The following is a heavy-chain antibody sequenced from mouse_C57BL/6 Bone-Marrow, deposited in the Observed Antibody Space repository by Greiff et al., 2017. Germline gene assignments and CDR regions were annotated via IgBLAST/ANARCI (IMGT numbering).Heavy chain of an antibody. J-gene: IGHJ4*01. Sequence: DVHLVESEGGLVQPGSSMKLSCTASGFTFSDYYMAWVRQVPEKGLEWVANINYDGSSTYYLDSLKSRFIISRDNAKNILYLQMSSLKSEDTATYYCARDVYYGMDYWGQGTSVTVSS. CDR2: INYDGSST. V-gene: IGHV5-16*01. CDR3: ARDVYYGMDY. CDR1: GFTFSDYY.